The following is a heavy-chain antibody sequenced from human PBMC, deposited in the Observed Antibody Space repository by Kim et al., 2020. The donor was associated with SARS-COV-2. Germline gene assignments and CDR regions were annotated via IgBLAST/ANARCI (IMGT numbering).Heavy chain of an antibody. D-gene: IGHD1-26*01. J-gene: IGHJ4*02. CDR3: ATGGGGG. V-gene: IGHV3-48*01. Sequence: GGSLRLSCAASGFTFSTSNINWVRRAPGKGLEWVSFISTIGGTKNYTDSVKGRFTISRDNAKNSLYLQMNSLRAEDTAVYHCATGGGGGWGEGTPATVAS. CDR1: GFTFSTSN. CDR2: ISTIGGTK.